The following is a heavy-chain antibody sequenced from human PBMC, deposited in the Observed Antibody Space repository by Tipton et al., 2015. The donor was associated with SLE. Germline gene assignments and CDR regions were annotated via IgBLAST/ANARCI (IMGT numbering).Heavy chain of an antibody. Sequence: TLSLTCAVSGYSISSGYYWSWIRQPPGKGLEWIGEINHSGSTNYNPSLKSRVTISVDTSKNQFSLKLSSVTAADTAVYYCASTIGYSYGYGALDYWGQGTLVTVSS. CDR3: ASTIGYSYGYGALDY. CDR2: INHSGST. J-gene: IGHJ4*02. D-gene: IGHD5-18*01. V-gene: IGHV4-38-2*01. CDR1: GYSISSGYY.